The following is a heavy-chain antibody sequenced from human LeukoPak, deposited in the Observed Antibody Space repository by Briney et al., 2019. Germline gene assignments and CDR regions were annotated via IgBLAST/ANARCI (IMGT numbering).Heavy chain of an antibody. J-gene: IGHJ6*03. CDR1: GFTFSSYA. D-gene: IGHD3-3*01. Sequence: GGSLRLSCAASGFTFSSYAMHWDRQAPGKVLEWVTFIRYDGSNKYYADSVKGRFTISRDNSKKTLYLQMNSLRAEDTAVYYCAKASKEVLFTRDHYMDVWGKGTTVTISS. CDR3: AKASKEVLFTRDHYMDV. CDR2: IRYDGSNK. V-gene: IGHV3-30*02.